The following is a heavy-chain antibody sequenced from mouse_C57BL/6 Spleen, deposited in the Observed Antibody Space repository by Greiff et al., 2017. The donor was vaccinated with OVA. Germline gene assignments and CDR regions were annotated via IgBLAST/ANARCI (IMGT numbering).Heavy chain of an antibody. J-gene: IGHJ3*01. D-gene: IGHD2-12*01. CDR2: IDPSDSYT. CDR3: ARLELRRRAWFAY. CDR1: GYTFTSYW. V-gene: IGHV1-69*01. Sequence: QVQLQQPGAELVMPGASVKLSCKASGYTFTSYWMHWVKQRPGQGLEWIGEIDPSDSYTNYNQKFKGKSTLTVDKSSSTAYMQLSSLTSEDSAVYYCARLELRRRAWFAYWGQGTLVTVSA.